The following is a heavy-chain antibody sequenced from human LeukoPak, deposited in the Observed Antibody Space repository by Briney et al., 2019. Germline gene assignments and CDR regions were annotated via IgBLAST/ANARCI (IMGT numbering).Heavy chain of an antibody. CDR2: ISGSGGST. J-gene: IGHJ4*02. Sequence: GGSLRLSCAASGFTFSSYAMSWVRQAPGKGLEWVSAISGSGGSTYYADSVKGRFTISRDNSKNTLYLQMNSLRAEDTAVYYCATSYGYGPRRFDYWGQGTLVTVSS. CDR3: ATSYGYGPRRFDY. CDR1: GFTFSSYA. D-gene: IGHD5-18*01. V-gene: IGHV3-23*01.